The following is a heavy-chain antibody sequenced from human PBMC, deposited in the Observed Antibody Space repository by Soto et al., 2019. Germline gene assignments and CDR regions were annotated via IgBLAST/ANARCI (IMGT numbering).Heavy chain of an antibody. CDR2: TYYRSRWYN. CDR3: AKGQVYYNFHLGNWFAP. D-gene: IGHD3-3*01. V-gene: IGHV6-1*01. Sequence: SQTLSLTCAISGDSVSSNSAAWNWIRQSPSRGLEWLGRTYYRSRWYNDYAVSVKSRITINPDTSKNQFSLQLNSVTPEDTAVYYCAKGQVYYNFHLGNWFAPWGQGTLVTVSS. CDR1: GDSVSSNSAA. J-gene: IGHJ5*02.